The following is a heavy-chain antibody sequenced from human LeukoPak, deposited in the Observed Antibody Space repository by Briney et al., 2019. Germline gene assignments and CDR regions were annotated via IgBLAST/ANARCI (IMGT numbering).Heavy chain of an antibody. CDR1: GGSISSYY. V-gene: IGHV4-4*07. CDR2: VFAGGTT. D-gene: IGHD3-10*01. CDR3: ARDYYGSGSYYLDAFDI. Sequence: SETLSLTCTVSGGSISSYYWNWIRQPAGKGLEWIGRVFAGGTTNYNPSLKSRLSMSIDTSKNQFSLTLNSVTAADTAVYYCARDYYGSGSYYLDAFDIWGQGTMVIVSS. J-gene: IGHJ3*02.